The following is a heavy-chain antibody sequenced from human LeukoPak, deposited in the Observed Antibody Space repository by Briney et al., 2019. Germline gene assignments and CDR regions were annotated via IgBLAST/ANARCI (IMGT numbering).Heavy chain of an antibody. V-gene: IGHV6-1*01. J-gene: IGHJ3*02. Sequence: QTLSLTCAISGDSVSSNNAAWNWIRQSPSRGLEWLGRTYYRSKWYNDYAISVKSRVTINADTSKNQFSLQLNSVTPEDTAVYYCATYAFDIWGQGTTVTVSS. CDR1: GDSVSSNNAA. CDR2: TYYRSKWYN. CDR3: ATYAFDI.